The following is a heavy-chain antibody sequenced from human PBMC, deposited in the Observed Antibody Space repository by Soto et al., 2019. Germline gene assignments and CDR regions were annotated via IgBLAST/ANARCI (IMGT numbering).Heavy chain of an antibody. CDR3: AKADDFWSGYHIYYYYGMDV. D-gene: IGHD3-3*01. CDR1: GGPFSGYY. V-gene: IGHV3-23*01. CDR2: ISGSGGRT. Sequence: ETLSLTCAVYGGPFSGYYWSWIRQPPGKGLEWVSGISGSGGRTYYADSVKGRFTISRDNSKHTLYLQMNSLRAEDTAVYYCAKADDFWSGYHIYYYYGMDVWGQGTTVTVSS. J-gene: IGHJ6*02.